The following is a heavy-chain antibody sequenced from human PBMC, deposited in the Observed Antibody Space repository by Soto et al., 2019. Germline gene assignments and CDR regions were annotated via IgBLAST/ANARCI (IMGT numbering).Heavy chain of an antibody. V-gene: IGHV3-30-3*01. CDR3: ARGQKIYDSSGYSEYFQH. D-gene: IGHD3-22*01. CDR2: ISYDGSNK. Sequence: GGSLRLSCAASGFTFSSYAMHWVRQAPGKGLEWVAVISYDGSNKYYADSVKGRFTISRDNSKNTLYLQMNSLRDEDTAVYYCARGQKIYDSSGYSEYFQHWGQGTLVTVSS. J-gene: IGHJ1*01. CDR1: GFTFSSYA.